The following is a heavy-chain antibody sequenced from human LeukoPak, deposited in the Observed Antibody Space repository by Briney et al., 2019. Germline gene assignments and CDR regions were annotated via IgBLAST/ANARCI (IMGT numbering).Heavy chain of an antibody. J-gene: IGHJ5*01. V-gene: IGHV1-18*01. D-gene: IGHD3-10*01. CDR3: VRVAMIRGVVFKNWFDS. Sequence: ASVKVSCKASGYSFTSYGISWVRQAPGQGLECMGWISAYSGNTNYADNLQGRLTMTTDTSTSTAHMELRSLRSDDTAVYYCVRVAMIRGVVFKNWFDSWGQGSLVTVSS. CDR2: ISAYSGNT. CDR1: GYSFTSYG.